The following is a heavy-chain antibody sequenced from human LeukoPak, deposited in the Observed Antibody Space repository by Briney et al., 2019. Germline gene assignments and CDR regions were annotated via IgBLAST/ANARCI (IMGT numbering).Heavy chain of an antibody. CDR2: LSDSGGST. CDR3: ARETVYDSSGYYSE. V-gene: IGHV3-23*01. CDR1: GFIFSSYA. D-gene: IGHD3-22*01. J-gene: IGHJ4*02. Sequence: PGGSLRLSCAASGFIFSSYAMSWVRQAPGKGREGVSALSDSGGSTYYADSVKGSIAISRDNSKNTLYLQMNSLRAEDTAVYYCARETVYDSSGYYSEWGQGTLVTVSS.